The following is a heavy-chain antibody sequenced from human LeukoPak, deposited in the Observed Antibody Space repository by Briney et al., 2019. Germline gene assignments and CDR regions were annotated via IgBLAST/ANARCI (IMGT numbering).Heavy chain of an antibody. J-gene: IGHJ4*02. D-gene: IGHD1-14*01. V-gene: IGHV3-30*02. CDR1: GFNFSAYG. Sequence: GGSLRLPCAASGFNFSAYGMHWVRQAPGKGLEWVAFIRYDGNLKYYADSVKGRFTISRDNSKNTLDLQMDSLRVEDTAVYYCAKPTSLKDANYGLTGTNYWGQGILVTVSS. CDR2: IRYDGNLK. CDR3: AKPTSLKDANYGLTGTNY.